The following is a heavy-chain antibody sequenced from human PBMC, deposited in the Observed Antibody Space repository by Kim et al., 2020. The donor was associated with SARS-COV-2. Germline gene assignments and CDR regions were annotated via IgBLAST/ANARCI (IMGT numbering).Heavy chain of an antibody. Sequence: SETLSLTCTVSGGTVSSVGYYWSWIRQSPGKGLEWIGNIYYSGSTDYNPSLKSRVTLSGDTSKNQLSLKLSSLTAAATAVYYCARGAYFGSGSYNGLDVWGQGTTVIVSS. CDR2: IYYSGST. CDR1: GGTVSSVGYY. D-gene: IGHD3-10*01. V-gene: IGHV4-61*08. J-gene: IGHJ6*02. CDR3: ARGAYFGSGSYNGLDV.